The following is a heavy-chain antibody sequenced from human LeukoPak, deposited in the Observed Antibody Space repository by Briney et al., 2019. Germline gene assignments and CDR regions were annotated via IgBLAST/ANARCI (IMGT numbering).Heavy chain of an antibody. CDR1: GGSTSSYY. CDR3: AREGHSSSLANWFDP. CDR2: IYYSGST. Sequence: ASETLSLTGTVSGGSTSSYYWSWIRQPPGKGLEWIGYIYYSGSTNYNPSLKSRVTISVDTSKNQFSLKLSSVTAADTAVYYCAREGHSSSLANWFDPWGQGTLVTVSS. J-gene: IGHJ5*02. D-gene: IGHD6-6*01. V-gene: IGHV4-59*01.